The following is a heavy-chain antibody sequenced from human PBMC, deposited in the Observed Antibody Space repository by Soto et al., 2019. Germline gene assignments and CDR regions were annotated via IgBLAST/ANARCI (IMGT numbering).Heavy chain of an antibody. CDR2: ISYDGSNK. CDR1: GFTFSSYG. CDR3: AKDRGYNYWNYYFDY. J-gene: IGHJ4*02. D-gene: IGHD1-20*01. V-gene: IGHV3-30*18. Sequence: GGSLRLSCAASGFTFSSYGMHWVRQAPGKGLEWVAVISYDGSNKYYADSVKGRFTISRDNSKNTLYLQMNSLRAEDTSVYYCAKDRGYNYWNYYFDYWGQGTLVTVSS.